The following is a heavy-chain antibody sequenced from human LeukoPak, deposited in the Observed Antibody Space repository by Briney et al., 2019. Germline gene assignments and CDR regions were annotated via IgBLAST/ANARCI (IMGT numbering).Heavy chain of an antibody. D-gene: IGHD5-18*01. Sequence: PGGSLRLSCAASGFTFSSYAMHWVRQAPGKGLEHVSAISSNWGSTYYANSVKGRFTISRDNSKNTLYLQMGSLRAEDMAVYYCARAALVTGPNWFDPWGQGTLVTVSS. CDR2: ISSNWGST. V-gene: IGHV3-64*01. J-gene: IGHJ5*02. CDR3: ARAALVTGPNWFDP. CDR1: GFTFSSYA.